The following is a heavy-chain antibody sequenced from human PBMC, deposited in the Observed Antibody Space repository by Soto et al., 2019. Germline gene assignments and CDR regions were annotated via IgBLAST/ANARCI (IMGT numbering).Heavy chain of an antibody. D-gene: IGHD2-15*01. J-gene: IGHJ4*02. Sequence: EVQLVESGGGLVQPGGSLRLSCRDSGFTFSGDWMHWVRQAPGKGLDWVSRIDPYDTGISYADSVKGRFTISRDNAKRTLYPQMNSLGAEDTAVYYCKRETFGGRDYWGQGTLVTVSS. CDR3: KRETFGGRDY. CDR1: GFTFSGDW. CDR2: IDPYDTGI. V-gene: IGHV3-74*01.